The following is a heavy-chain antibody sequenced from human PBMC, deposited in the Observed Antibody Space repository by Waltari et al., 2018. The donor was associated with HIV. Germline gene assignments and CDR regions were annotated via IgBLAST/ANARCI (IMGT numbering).Heavy chain of an antibody. CDR1: GVSVGNHW. CDR2: INSDGSTR. D-gene: IGHD3-9*01. CDR3: ARASHYIEFSTFDGDYYFDL. Sequence: VQLVESGGGSIKTGGSLRLSCAGPGVSVGNHWMDVVGQGPGKGLVWVARINSDGSTRNYADAVKGRFVISRDNSRNTVYLQLNSVKVEDTAVYFCARASHYIEFSTFDGDYYFDLWGRGTRVAVSS. J-gene: IGHJ4*02. V-gene: IGHV3-74*01.